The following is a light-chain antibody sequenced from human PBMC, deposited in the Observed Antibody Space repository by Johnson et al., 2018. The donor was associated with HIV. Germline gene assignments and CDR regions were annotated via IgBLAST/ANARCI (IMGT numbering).Light chain of an antibody. J-gene: IGLJ1*01. CDR1: RSNIGNNY. Sequence: QSVLTQPPSVSAAPGQKVTISCSGSRSNIGNNYVSWYQQLPGTAPKLLIYRNNQRPSGVPDRFSGSQSGTSATLAITGLQTGAEADYYCETLDSSLSGVFGTGTKVTVL. CDR3: ETLDSSLSGV. V-gene: IGLV1-51*02. CDR2: RNN.